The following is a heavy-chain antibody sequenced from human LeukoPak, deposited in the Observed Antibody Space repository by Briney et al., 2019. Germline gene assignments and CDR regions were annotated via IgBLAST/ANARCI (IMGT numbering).Heavy chain of an antibody. Sequence: GGSLRLSCAASGFTFSSYSMNWVRQAPGKGLAWVSSISSSSSYIYYADSVKGRFIISRDNAKNSLYLQMNSLRAEDTAVYYCARESVHCSSTSCYLDYWGQGTLVTVSS. J-gene: IGHJ4*02. CDR2: ISSSSSYI. V-gene: IGHV3-21*01. CDR3: ARESVHCSSTSCYLDY. CDR1: GFTFSSYS. D-gene: IGHD2-2*01.